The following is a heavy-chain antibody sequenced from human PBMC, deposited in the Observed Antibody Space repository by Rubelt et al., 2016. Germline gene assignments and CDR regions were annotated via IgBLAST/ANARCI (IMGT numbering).Heavy chain of an antibody. J-gene: IGHJ4*02. CDR3: AKGRYRDGYNPSPFDY. CDR2: FSGGGGST. Sequence: EVQLLESGGGLVQPGGSLRLSCATSGFTFSTYAMSWVRQAPGKGLEWVSGFSGGGGSTYYADSVKGRFTISRDNSKNTLYLQMKSLRAEDTAVYYCAKGRYRDGYNPSPFDYWGQGTLVTVSS. V-gene: IGHV3-23*01. D-gene: IGHD5-24*01. CDR1: GFTFSTYA.